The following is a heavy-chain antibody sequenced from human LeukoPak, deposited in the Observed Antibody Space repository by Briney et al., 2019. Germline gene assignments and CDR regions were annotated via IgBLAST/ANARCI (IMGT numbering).Heavy chain of an antibody. V-gene: IGHV3-48*04. CDR2: ISSGSNTR. CDR3: AREKYLPSGGYYYMDV. D-gene: IGHD5-12*01. Sequence: GGSLRLSCVASGTTFDKYSMDWVRQAPGKGLEWVSYISSGSNTRLYAESVKGRFTVSRDNSNDSLFLQMNSLRAEDTAVYYCAREKYLPSGGYYYMDVRGKGTTVTVSS. CDR1: GTTFDKYS. J-gene: IGHJ6*03.